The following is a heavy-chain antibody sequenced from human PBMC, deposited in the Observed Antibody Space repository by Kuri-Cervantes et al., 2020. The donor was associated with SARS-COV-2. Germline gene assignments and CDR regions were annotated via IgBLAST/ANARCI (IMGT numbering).Heavy chain of an antibody. CDR2: IYPYDSDT. V-gene: IGHV5-51*01. CDR1: GYRFTGHW. CDR3: ARLKQVALDPFDS. D-gene: IGHD1/OR15-1a*01. Sequence: GESLKISCQASGYRFTGHWIGWVRQMPGKALEWMGLIYPYDSDTRYNPSFQGHITISIDKSISTAFLQWSSLEASDTATYYCARLKQVALDPFDSWGQGTLVTVSS. J-gene: IGHJ4*02.